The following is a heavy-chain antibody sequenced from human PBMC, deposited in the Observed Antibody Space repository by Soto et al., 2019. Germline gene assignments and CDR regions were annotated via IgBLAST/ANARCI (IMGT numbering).Heavy chain of an antibody. CDR1: GFTFSSYW. D-gene: IGHD3-3*02. J-gene: IGHJ6*02. CDR2: MKRDGSKK. V-gene: IGHV3-7*05. Sequence: EVQLVESGGGLVQPGGSLRVSCAASGFTFSSYWMSWVRQAPGKGLQWVANMKRDGSKKWYVDSGKGRFIISRDNVKNSLSLQINTLRVEDTAVYYCARDVGEGGAVFASNTYSYYHGMDVWGQGTTVTVSS. CDR3: ARDVGEGGAVFASNTYSYYHGMDV.